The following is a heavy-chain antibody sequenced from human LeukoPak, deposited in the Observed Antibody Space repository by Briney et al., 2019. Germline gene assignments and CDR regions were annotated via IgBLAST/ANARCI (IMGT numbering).Heavy chain of an antibody. CDR1: GFTFSSYD. CDR3: ARGLIAAAGVYYFDY. Sequence: GGSLRLSCAASGFTFSSYDMHWVRQATGKGLEWVSAIGTAGDAYYPGSVKGRFTISRENAKNSLYLQMNSLRAGDTAVYYCARGLIAAAGVYYFDYWGQGTLVTVSS. J-gene: IGHJ4*02. V-gene: IGHV3-13*01. CDR2: IGTAGDA. D-gene: IGHD6-13*01.